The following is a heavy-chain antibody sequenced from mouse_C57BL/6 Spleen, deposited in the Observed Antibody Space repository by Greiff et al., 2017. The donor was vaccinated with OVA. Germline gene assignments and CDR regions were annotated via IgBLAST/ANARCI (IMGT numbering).Heavy chain of an antibody. D-gene: IGHD1-1*01. CDR2: ISSGSSTI. Sequence: EVQVVESGGGLVKPGGSLKLSCAASGFTFSDYGMHWVRQAPEKGLEWVAYISSGSSTIYYADTVKGRFTISRDNAKNTLFLQMTSLRSEDTAMYYCARRYYGSSDAIDYWGQGTSVTVSS. V-gene: IGHV5-17*01. J-gene: IGHJ4*01. CDR3: ARRYYGSSDAIDY. CDR1: GFTFSDYG.